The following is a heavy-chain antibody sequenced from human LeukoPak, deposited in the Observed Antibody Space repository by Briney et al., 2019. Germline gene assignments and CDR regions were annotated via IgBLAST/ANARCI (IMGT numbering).Heavy chain of an antibody. D-gene: IGHD2-2*01. J-gene: IGHJ4*02. CDR3: ARSTWGYCSSTSCYGYDNYAFDY. CDR2: IYYSGST. Sequence: PSETLSLTCTVSGGSISSGGYYWSWIRQPPGKGLEWIGYIYYSGSTNYNPSLKSRVTISVDTSKNQFSLKLSSVTAADTAVYYCARSTWGYCSSTSCYGYDNYAFDYWGQGTLVTVSS. CDR1: GGSISSGGYY. V-gene: IGHV4-61*08.